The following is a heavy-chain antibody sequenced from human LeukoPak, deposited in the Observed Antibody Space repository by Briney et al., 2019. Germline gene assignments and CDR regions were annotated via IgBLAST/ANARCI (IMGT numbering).Heavy chain of an antibody. D-gene: IGHD6-13*01. V-gene: IGHV3-23*01. CDR2: ISGSGGNT. CDR3: AKPHSSSWMPFDY. J-gene: IGHJ4*02. CDR1: GFTFSSYA. Sequence: GGSLRLSCAASGFTFSSYAMSWVRQAPGKGLEWVSVISGSGGNTYYADSVKGRFTISRDNSKNTLYLQMNSLRAEDTALYYCAKPHSSSWMPFDYWGQGTLVTVSS.